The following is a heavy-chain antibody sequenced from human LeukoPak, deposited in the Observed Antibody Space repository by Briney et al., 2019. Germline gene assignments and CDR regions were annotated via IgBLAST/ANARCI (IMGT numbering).Heavy chain of an antibody. CDR1: GGTFSSYA. CDR2: IIPIFGTA. J-gene: IGHJ5*02. D-gene: IGHD2-2*01. Sequence: SVKVSCKASGGTFSSYAISWVRQAPGQGLEWMGGIIPIFGTANYAQKFQGRVTITADESTSTAYMELSSLRSGDTAVYYCARDFCSSTSCLNWFDPWGQGTLVTVSS. CDR3: ARDFCSSTSCLNWFDP. V-gene: IGHV1-69*13.